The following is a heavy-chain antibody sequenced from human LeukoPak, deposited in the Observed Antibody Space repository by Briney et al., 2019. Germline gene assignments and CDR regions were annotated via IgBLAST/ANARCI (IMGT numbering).Heavy chain of an antibody. D-gene: IGHD4-17*01. CDR2: INPNSGAT. V-gene: IGHV1-2*02. CDR3: ARVAVTGTTPGRRYYFDY. Sequence: VASVKVSCKASGYTFTGYYMHWVRQAPGQGLEWMGWINPNSGATNYAQKIQGRVTMTRDTSISTAYMEMSRLRSDDTAVYYCARVAVTGTTPGRRYYFDYWGQGTLVTVSS. CDR1: GYTFTGYY. J-gene: IGHJ4*02.